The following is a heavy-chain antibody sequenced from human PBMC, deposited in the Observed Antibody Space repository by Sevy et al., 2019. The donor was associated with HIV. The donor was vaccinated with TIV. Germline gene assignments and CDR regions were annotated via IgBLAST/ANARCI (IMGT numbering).Heavy chain of an antibody. Sequence: GGYLRLSCAASGFTFSDAWMSWVRQGPGKGLERVGRMKSKTEGGTTDYAAPVKGRVTISRDDSKNTLYLQMNSLKTEDTAVYYCTTEALYYEDPDYHYFGMDVWGQGTTVTVSS. CDR1: GFTFSDAW. J-gene: IGHJ6*02. D-gene: IGHD3-22*01. CDR3: TTEALYYEDPDYHYFGMDV. V-gene: IGHV3-15*01. CDR2: MKSKTEGGTT.